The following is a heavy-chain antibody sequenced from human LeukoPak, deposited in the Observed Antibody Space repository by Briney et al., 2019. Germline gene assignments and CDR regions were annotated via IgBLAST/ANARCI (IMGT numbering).Heavy chain of an antibody. CDR3: PSRPVDTTMIYYFDC. J-gene: IGHJ4*02. CDR1: GFTFSYYA. CDR2: IYSGGTT. D-gene: IGHD5-18*01. V-gene: IGHV3-53*05. Sequence: PGGSLRLSCAASGFTFSYYAMGWVRQGPAKGLEGVSVIYSGGTTYYADSVKGRFTVSRDNSKNTLYLQMNSLTSEDTAVYYFPSRPVDTTMIYYFDCCGPGTPVTVSS.